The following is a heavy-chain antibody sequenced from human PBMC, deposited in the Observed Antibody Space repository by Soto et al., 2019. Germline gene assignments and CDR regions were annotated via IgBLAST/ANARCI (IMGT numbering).Heavy chain of an antibody. J-gene: IGHJ4*02. D-gene: IGHD4-4*01. V-gene: IGHV3-30*18. CDR3: AKDWVGGSNRYQLDY. CDR2: ISHGATRK. Sequence: GGSVRLAXAASRFTFSDYGMHWVRQAPGKGLEWVAGISHGATRKSYSDSVKGRFIISRDNSKKMLYLQLNSLRREDTAVYYCAKDWVGGSNRYQLDYWGRGTLVTVSS. CDR1: RFTFSDYG.